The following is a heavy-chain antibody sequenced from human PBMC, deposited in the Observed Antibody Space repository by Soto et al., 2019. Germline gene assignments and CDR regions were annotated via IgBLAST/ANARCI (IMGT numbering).Heavy chain of an antibody. J-gene: IGHJ4*02. V-gene: IGHV1-18*01. CDR1: GYTFFAFG. D-gene: IGHD3-10*01. Sequence: QVQLVQSGTEVTKPGASVTVSCKTSGYTFFAFGLSWVRQVPGQGLEWLGWSVPGSGNTVYARNFQDRFPVTTNRTTNTSYLPLRSPTADDPALYFRAGVAGHGSGSRYFDNWGQGTLVTVSS. CDR3: AGVAGHGSGSRYFDN. CDR2: SVPGSGNT.